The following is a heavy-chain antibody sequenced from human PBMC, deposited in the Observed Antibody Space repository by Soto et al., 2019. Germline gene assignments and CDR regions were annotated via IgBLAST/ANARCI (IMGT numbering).Heavy chain of an antibody. CDR1: GFTFGDYA. Sequence: GGSLRLSCTASGFTFGDYAMSWFRQAPGKGLEWVGFIRSKAYGGTTEYAASVKGRFTISRDDSKSIAYLQMNSLKTEDTAVYYCTSNMDTAMVLLNWGQGTLVTVSS. D-gene: IGHD5-18*01. CDR3: TSNMDTAMVLLN. CDR2: IRSKAYGGTT. V-gene: IGHV3-49*03. J-gene: IGHJ4*02.